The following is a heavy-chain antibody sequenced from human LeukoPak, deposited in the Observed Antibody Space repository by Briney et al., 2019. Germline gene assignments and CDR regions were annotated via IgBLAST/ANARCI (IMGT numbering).Heavy chain of an antibody. D-gene: IGHD3-22*01. CDR2: IKQDGREQ. J-gene: IGHJ4*02. Sequence: GGSLRLSCAASGSTLSSYWMGWVRQAPGKGLDWVANIKQDGREQYYVDSVKGRFTISRDNAKNSLYLQMNSLRAEDTAVYYCARDNLPLYYYDSSGYYFFDYWGQGTLVTVSS. V-gene: IGHV3-7*01. CDR1: GSTLSSYW. CDR3: ARDNLPLYYYDSSGYYFFDY.